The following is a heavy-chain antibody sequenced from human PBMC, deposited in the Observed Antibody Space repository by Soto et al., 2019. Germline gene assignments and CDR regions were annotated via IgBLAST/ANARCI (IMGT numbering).Heavy chain of an antibody. D-gene: IGHD4-17*01. CDR3: ARKLDYGDYEDYYYYGMDV. V-gene: IGHV1-18*01. J-gene: IGHJ6*02. CDR1: GYTFTSYG. CDR2: ISAYNGNT. Sequence: QVQLVQSGAEVKKPGASVKVSCKASGYTFTSYGISWVRQAPGQGLEWMGWISAYNGNTNYAQKLQGRVTMTTDTXXSXAXXELRSLRSDDTAVYYCARKLDYGDYEDYYYYGMDVWGQGTTVTVSS.